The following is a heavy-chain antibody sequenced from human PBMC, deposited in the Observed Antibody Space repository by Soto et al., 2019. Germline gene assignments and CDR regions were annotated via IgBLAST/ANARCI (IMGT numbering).Heavy chain of an antibody. CDR3: ARDFCRSPTCLDY. J-gene: IGHJ4*02. V-gene: IGHV3-33*01. D-gene: IGHD2-2*01. CDR1: GFTFRNYG. CDR2: IQSDGSKK. Sequence: VQLVESGGGVVQPGRSLRLSCAASGFTFRNYGMHWVRQAPGKGLEWVTAIQSDGSKKYYADSVKGRFTISRDDSKNALYMQMDSLRVEDTAVYYCARDFCRSPTCLDYWGQGTLVIVSS.